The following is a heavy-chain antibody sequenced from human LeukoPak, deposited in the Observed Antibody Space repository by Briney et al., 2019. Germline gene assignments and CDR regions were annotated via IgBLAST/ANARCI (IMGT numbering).Heavy chain of an antibody. CDR3: AKDQEDGYNYGPDY. CDR2: ISHEGNDK. Sequence: GGSLRLSCAASGFTLNLYGMNWVRQAPGKGLEWVAVISHEGNDKYYADSAKGRFTISRDNSKNTLYLQMNSLRTDDTAVYYCAKDQEDGYNYGPDYWGQGTLVTVSS. J-gene: IGHJ4*02. CDR1: GFTLNLYG. D-gene: IGHD5-24*01. V-gene: IGHV3-30*18.